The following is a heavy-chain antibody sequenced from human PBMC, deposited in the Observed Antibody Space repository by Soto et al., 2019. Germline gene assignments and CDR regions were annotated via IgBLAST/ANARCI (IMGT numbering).Heavy chain of an antibody. CDR2: IIPIFGTA. J-gene: IGHJ4*02. Sequence: ASVKVSCKASGGTFSSYAISWVRQAPGQGLEWMGGIIPIFGTANYAQKFQGRVTITADESTSTAYMELSSLRSEDTAVCYCARAEQLVPPFDYWGQGTLVTVSS. V-gene: IGHV1-69*13. D-gene: IGHD6-6*01. CDR3: ARAEQLVPPFDY. CDR1: GGTFSSYA.